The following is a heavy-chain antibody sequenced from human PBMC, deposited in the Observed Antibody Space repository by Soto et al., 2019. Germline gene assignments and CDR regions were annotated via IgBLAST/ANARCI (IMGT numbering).Heavy chain of an antibody. CDR1: GYSFTSYW. CDR3: AANSSQYRLVGHLNYYMDV. J-gene: IGHJ6*03. CDR2: IYPGDSDT. D-gene: IGHD2-2*01. Sequence: PGESLKISCKGSGYSFTSYWIGWVRQMPGKGLEWMGIIYPGDSDTRYSPSFQGQVTISADKSISTAYLQWSSLKASDTAMYYCAANSSQYRLVGHLNYYMDVWGKGTTVTVSS. V-gene: IGHV5-51*01.